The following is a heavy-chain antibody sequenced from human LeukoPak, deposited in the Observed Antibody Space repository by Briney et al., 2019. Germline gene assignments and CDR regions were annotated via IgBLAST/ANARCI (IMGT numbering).Heavy chain of an antibody. Sequence: ASVKVSCKASGYTFTSYGISWVRQAPGQGLEWMGWISAYNGNTNYAQKLQGRVTMTTDTSTSTAYMELRSLRSDDTAVYYCARGGLRVMVYRLYYMDVWAKGTTVTVSS. CDR3: ARGGLRVMVYRLYYMDV. D-gene: IGHD2-8*01. V-gene: IGHV1-18*01. J-gene: IGHJ6*03. CDR1: GYTFTSYG. CDR2: ISAYNGNT.